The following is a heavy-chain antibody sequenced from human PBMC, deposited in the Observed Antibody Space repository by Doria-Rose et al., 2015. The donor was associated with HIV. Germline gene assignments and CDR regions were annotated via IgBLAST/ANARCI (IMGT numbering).Heavy chain of an antibody. CDR3: ARIKSSRWYHKCYVDF. J-gene: IGHJ4*02. CDR2: IFSDDER. Sequence: VQLVQSGPVLVKPTETLTLTCTVSGVSLSSPGMGVSWIRQPPGKALEWLANIFSDDERSYKTSLQSRLTISSGTSKSQVVLTMTDMDPVDTATYYCARIKSSRWYHKCYVDFWGQGSLVIVSA. CDR1: GVSLSSPGMG. D-gene: IGHD6-13*01. V-gene: IGHV2-26*01.